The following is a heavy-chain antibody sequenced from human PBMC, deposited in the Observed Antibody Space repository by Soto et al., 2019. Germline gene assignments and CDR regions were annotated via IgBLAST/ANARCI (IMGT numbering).Heavy chain of an antibody. CDR3: ARGRYCLTGRCFPNWFDS. CDR2: IYKSATT. J-gene: IGHJ5*01. D-gene: IGHD7-27*01. V-gene: IGHV4-30-4*01. CDR1: GDSISNLDYF. Sequence: QVQLLESGPGLVKPSQTLSLTCSVSGDSISNLDYFWAWIRQPPGQALEYIGYIYKSATTYYNPSFEIRAAISVDTSKSQFSLHVTSVTAADSAVYFCARGRYCLTGRCFPNWFDSWGQGALVTVSS.